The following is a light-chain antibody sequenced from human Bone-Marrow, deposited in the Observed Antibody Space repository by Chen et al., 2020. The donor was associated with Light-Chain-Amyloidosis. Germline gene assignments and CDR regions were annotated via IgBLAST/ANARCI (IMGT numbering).Light chain of an antibody. CDR3: QQYGTSPIT. J-gene: IGKJ4*01. Sequence: EIVLTQSPGTLSLSPGEGANLSCRASQTISSNYLTWYQQKFGQAPRLLIYGSSSRATGIPDRFTGSGSGTDFTLTINRLEPEDFGMYYCQQYGTSPITFGGGTKVEIK. CDR2: GSS. CDR1: QTISSNY. V-gene: IGKV3-20*01.